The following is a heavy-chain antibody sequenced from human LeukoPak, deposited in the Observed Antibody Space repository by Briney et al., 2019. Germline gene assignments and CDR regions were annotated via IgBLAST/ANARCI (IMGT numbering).Heavy chain of an antibody. CDR2: IKQDGSEK. D-gene: IGHD4-23*01. CDR1: GFTFSSYW. CDR3: ARETTVVTTNWFDP. V-gene: IGHV3-7*01. J-gene: IGHJ5*02. Sequence: GGSLRLSCAASGFTFSSYWMSWVRQAPGKGLEWVANIKQDGSEKYYVDSVKGRFTISRDNAKNSLYLQMNSLRAEDTAVYYCARETTVVTTNWFDPWGQGTLVTVSS.